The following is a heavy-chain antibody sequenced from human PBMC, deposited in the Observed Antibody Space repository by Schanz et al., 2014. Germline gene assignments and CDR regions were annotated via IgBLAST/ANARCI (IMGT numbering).Heavy chain of an antibody. D-gene: IGHD6-13*01. Sequence: EVQLVESGGGLIQPGGSLRLSCAASGFTVSSNYMSWVRQAPGKGLEWVSGISSSGSTYYADSVKGRFTISRDNSKKTLYLQMNSLRAEDTAVYYCAKDIATLAARPGYGMDVWGQGTTVTVSS. V-gene: IGHV3-53*01. J-gene: IGHJ6*02. CDR1: GFTVSSNY. CDR3: AKDIATLAARPGYGMDV. CDR2: ISSSGST.